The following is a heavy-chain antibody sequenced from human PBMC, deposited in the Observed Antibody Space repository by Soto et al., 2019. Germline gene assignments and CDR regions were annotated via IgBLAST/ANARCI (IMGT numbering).Heavy chain of an antibody. CDR3: ARDRCSSTSCYADWYFDL. Sequence: ASVKVSCKASGGTFSSYTISWVRQAPGQGLEWMGRIIPILGIANYAQKFQGRVTITADKSTSTAYMELSSLRSEDTAVYYCARDRCSSTSCYADWYFDLWGRGTLVTVSS. CDR1: GGTFSSYT. D-gene: IGHD2-2*01. CDR2: IIPILGIA. V-gene: IGHV1-69*04. J-gene: IGHJ2*01.